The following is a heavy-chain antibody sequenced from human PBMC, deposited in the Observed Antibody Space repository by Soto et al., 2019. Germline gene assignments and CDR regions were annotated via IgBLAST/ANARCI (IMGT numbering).Heavy chain of an antibody. CDR3: ARDVIGVLRFLEWSHAFDI. Sequence: GGSLRLSCAASEFTLSNYWMSWVRQAPGKGLEWVANIKRDGSEKKYADSVKGRFTISRDNAKNSLYLQMNSLRAEDTAVYYCARDVIGVLRFLEWSHAFDIWGQGTMVTVS. CDR1: EFTLSNYW. D-gene: IGHD3-3*01. CDR2: IKRDGSEK. V-gene: IGHV3-7*03. J-gene: IGHJ3*02.